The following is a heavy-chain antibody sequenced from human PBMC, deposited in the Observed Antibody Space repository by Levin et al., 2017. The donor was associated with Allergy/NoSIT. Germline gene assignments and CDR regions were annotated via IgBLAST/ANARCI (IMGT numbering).Heavy chain of an antibody. J-gene: IGHJ4*02. CDR1: GFTFSLFV. V-gene: IGHV3-30-3*01. CDR3: ARDLVEVGIEAY. Sequence: LSLTCAASGFTFSLFVMHWVRQAPGKGLEWVAVISNDESTKYYADSVKGRFTISRDNSRNTLYLQMNSLRAEDTAVYYCARDLVEVGIEAYWGQGTLVTVFS. D-gene: IGHD1-26*01. CDR2: ISNDESTK.